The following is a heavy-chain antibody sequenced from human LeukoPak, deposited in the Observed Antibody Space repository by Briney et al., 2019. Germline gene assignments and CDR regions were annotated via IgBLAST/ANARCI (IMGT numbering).Heavy chain of an antibody. Sequence: VASVKVSCKASGGTFSSYAISWVRQAPGQGLEWMGGIIPIFGTANYAQKFQGIVTITADASTSTAYMELSSLRSEDTAVYYCARSGYGSGSYYAGTWGQGTLVTVSS. CDR3: ARSGYGSGSYYAGT. D-gene: IGHD3-10*01. J-gene: IGHJ5*02. CDR1: GGTFSSYA. CDR2: IIPIFGTA. V-gene: IGHV1-69*13.